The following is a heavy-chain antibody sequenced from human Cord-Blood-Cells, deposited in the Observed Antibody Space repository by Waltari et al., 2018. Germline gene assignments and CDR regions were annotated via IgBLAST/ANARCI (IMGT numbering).Heavy chain of an antibody. J-gene: IGHJ4*02. V-gene: IGHV1-24*01. CDR3: ATDCMRLNRCGGSY. CDR1: GYTLTELS. Sequence: QVQLVQSGAEVKKPGASVKVSCKVSGYTLTELSLHGVRQAPGKGLEWMGGFGRKNGETNYAQKFQSRVTMTEDTSTDTAYMELSSLRSEDTAVYYCATDCMRLNRCGGSYWGQGTLVTVSS. CDR2: FGRKNGET. D-gene: IGHD3-16*01.